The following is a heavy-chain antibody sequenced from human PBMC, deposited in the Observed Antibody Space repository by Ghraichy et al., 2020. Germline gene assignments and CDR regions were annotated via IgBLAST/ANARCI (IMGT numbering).Heavy chain of an antibody. J-gene: IGHJ6*02. Sequence: ASVKVSCKASGYTFTSYDINWVRQATGQGLEWMGWMNPNSGNTGYAQKFQGRVTMTRNTSISTAYMELSSLRSGDTAVYYCARAHDILTGYYRHYYYYGMDVWGQGTTVTVSS. CDR2: MNPNSGNT. CDR3: ARAHDILTGYYRHYYYYGMDV. V-gene: IGHV1-8*01. CDR1: GYTFTSYD. D-gene: IGHD3-9*01.